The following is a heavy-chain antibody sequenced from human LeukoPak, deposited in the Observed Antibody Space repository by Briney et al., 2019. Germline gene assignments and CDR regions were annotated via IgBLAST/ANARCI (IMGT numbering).Heavy chain of an antibody. CDR3: ARVAASSSWYENYFDY. J-gene: IGHJ4*02. Sequence: SVKVSCKASGGTFSSYAISWVRQAPGQGLEWMGGIIPIFGTANYAQKFQGRVTIPADESKSTAYMELSSLRSEDTAVYYCARVAASSSWYENYFDYWGQGTLVTVSS. V-gene: IGHV1-69*13. CDR1: GGTFSSYA. CDR2: IIPIFGTA. D-gene: IGHD6-13*01.